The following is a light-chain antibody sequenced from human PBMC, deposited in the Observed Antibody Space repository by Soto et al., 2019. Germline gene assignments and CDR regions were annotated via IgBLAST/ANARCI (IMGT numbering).Light chain of an antibody. V-gene: IGLV1-44*01. J-gene: IGLJ1*01. Sequence: QSVLTQPPSASGTPGRRVVISCSGSSSNIGSNTVNWYQQLPGTAPKLLIYSNNRRPLGVPDRFSGSKSGISASLAISGLQSDDEADYYCAAWDDSLNGYVFATGTKVTVL. CDR1: SSNIGSNT. CDR2: SNN. CDR3: AAWDDSLNGYV.